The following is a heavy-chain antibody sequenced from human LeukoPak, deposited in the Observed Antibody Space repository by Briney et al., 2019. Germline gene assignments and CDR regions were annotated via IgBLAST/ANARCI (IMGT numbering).Heavy chain of an antibody. V-gene: IGHV1-69-2*01. CDR3: ATQKRDYYDSSGLD. J-gene: IGHJ4*02. CDR2: VDPEDGET. Sequence: GASVKVSCKASGYTFTGYYMHWVQQAPGKGLEWMGLVDPEDGETIYAEKFQGRVTITADTSTDTAYMELSSLRSEDTAVYYCATQKRDYYDSSGLDWGQGTLVTVSS. D-gene: IGHD3-22*01. CDR1: GYTFTGYY.